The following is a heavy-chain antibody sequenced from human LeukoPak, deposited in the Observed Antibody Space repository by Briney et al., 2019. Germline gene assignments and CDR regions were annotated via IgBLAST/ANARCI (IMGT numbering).Heavy chain of an antibody. J-gene: IGHJ4*02. D-gene: IGHD6-13*01. CDR3: ARASPWYSSIYFDY. CDR1: GGSISSYY. Sequence: PSETLSLTCTVSGGSISSYYWGWIRQPPGKGLEWIGYIYYSGSTNYNPSLKSRVTISVDTSKNQFSLKLSSVTAADTAVYYCARASPWYSSIYFDYWGQGTLVTVSS. CDR2: IYYSGST. V-gene: IGHV4-59*01.